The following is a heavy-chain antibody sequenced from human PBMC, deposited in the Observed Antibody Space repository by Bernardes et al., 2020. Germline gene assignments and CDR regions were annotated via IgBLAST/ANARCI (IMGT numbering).Heavy chain of an antibody. CDR2: IWYDGSNK. V-gene: IGHV3-33*01. D-gene: IGHD3-16*01. CDR1: GFTFSSYG. J-gene: IGHJ6*02. CDR3: ARDREITFGGVFYYGMDV. Sequence: GGSLRLSCAASGFTFSSYGMHWVRQAPGKGLEWVAVIWYDGSNKYYADSVKGRFTISRDNSKNTLYLQMNSLRAEDTAVYYCARDREITFGGVFYYGMDVWGQGTTVTVSS.